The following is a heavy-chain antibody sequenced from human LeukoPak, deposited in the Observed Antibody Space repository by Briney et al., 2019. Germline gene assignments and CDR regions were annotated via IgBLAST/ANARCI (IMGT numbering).Heavy chain of an antibody. V-gene: IGHV3-74*01. CDR2: INSDGSST. Sequence: GGSLRLSCAASGFTFDDYTIHWVRQAPGKGLVWVSRINSDGSSTSYADSVKGRFTISRDNAKNTLYLQMNSLRAEDTAVYYCTRDQDTNYKGIFDYWGQGMLVTVSS. CDR1: GFTFDDYT. CDR3: TRDQDTNYKGIFDY. J-gene: IGHJ4*02. D-gene: IGHD4/OR15-4a*01.